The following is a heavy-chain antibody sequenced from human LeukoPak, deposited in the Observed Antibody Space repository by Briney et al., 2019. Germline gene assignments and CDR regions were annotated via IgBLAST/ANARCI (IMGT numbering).Heavy chain of an antibody. CDR1: GGSISSYY. D-gene: IGHD6-19*01. J-gene: IGHJ3*02. V-gene: IGHV4-4*07. Sequence: SETLSLTCTVSGGSISSYYWSWIRQPAGKGLEWIGRIYTSGSPNYNPSLKSRVTISLDTSKNQFSLKLSSVTAADTAVYFCARGFLDGSGWYSDAFDIWGQGTMVTVSS. CDR2: IYTSGSP. CDR3: ARGFLDGSGWYSDAFDI.